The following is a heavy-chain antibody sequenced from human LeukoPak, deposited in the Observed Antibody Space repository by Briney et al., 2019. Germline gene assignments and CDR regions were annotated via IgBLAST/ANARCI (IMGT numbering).Heavy chain of an antibody. CDR3: ARSNVMVVAAGFFDF. D-gene: IGHD2-15*01. Sequence: GGSLRLSCAASGFTFSSYSMNWVRQAPGKGLEWVSSISSSSSYIYYADSVKGRFTISRDNAKNSLYLQMNSLRSDDTAVYYCARSNVMVVAAGFFDFWGQGTMVTVSS. CDR1: GFTFSSYS. V-gene: IGHV3-21*04. CDR2: ISSSSSYI. J-gene: IGHJ3*01.